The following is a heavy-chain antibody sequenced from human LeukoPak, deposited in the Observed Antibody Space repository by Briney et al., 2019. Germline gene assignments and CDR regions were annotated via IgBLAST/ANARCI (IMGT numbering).Heavy chain of an antibody. J-gene: IGHJ3*02. Sequence: GGSLRLSSAASGFTFSSYGMHWVRQTPGKGLEWVAVIWYDGSNKYYADSVKGRFTISRDNSKNTLYLQMNSLRAEDTAVYYCARDGYNLFAFDIWGQGTMVTVSS. CDR3: ARDGYNLFAFDI. V-gene: IGHV3-33*01. D-gene: IGHD5-24*01. CDR2: IWYDGSNK. CDR1: GFTFSSYG.